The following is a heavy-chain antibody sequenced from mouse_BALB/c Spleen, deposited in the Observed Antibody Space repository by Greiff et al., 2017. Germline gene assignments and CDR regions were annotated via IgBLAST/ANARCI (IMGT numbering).Heavy chain of an antibody. CDR2: ISYSGST. V-gene: IGHV3-8*02. D-gene: IGHD2-14*01. CDR1: GDSITSGY. CDR3: ARWGYDEYYFDY. Sequence: EVKLEESGPSLVKPSQTLSLTCSVTGDSITSGYWNWIRKFPGNKLEYMGYISYSGSTYYNPSLKSRISITRDTSKNQYYLQLNSVTTEDTATYYCARWGYDEYYFDYWGQGTTLTVSS. J-gene: IGHJ2*01.